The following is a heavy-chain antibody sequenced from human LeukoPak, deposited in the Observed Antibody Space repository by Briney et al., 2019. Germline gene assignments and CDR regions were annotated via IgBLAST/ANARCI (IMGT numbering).Heavy chain of an antibody. V-gene: IGHV3-21*01. CDR2: ISSSSSYI. D-gene: IGHD3-10*01. Sequence: PGGSLRLSCAASGFTFSSYSMNWVRQAPGKGLEWVSSISSSSSYIYYADSVKGRFTISRDNAKNSLYLQMNSLRAEDTAVYYFARDRPVVPAPLWFGELWRDFDYWGQGTLVTVSS. CDR1: GFTFSSYS. CDR3: ARDRPVVPAPLWFGELWRDFDY. J-gene: IGHJ4*02.